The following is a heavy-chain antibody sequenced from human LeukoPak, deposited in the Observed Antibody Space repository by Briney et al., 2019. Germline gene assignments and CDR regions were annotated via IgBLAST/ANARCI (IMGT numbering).Heavy chain of an antibody. CDR3: ARVSCTGGNCKPYHYYGMDV. V-gene: IGHV3-33*01. CDR2: IWYDGSNK. Sequence: GGSLRLSCGASGFTFNTFGMNWVRQAPGKGLEWVAVIWYDGSNKYYAESVKGRFTISRDNSKNTLYLRMNSLRAEDTAVYYCARVSCTGGNCKPYHYYGMDVWGQGTTVTVSS. J-gene: IGHJ6*02. CDR1: GFTFNTFG. D-gene: IGHD2-15*01.